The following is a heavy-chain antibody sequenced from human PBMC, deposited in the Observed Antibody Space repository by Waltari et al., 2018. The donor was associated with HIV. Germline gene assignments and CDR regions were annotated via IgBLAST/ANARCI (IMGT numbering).Heavy chain of an antibody. CDR1: GGTFSSSA. V-gene: IGHV1-69*04. CDR3: ARDLKDLELRNYYYYGMDV. CDR2: IIPILGIA. D-gene: IGHD1-7*01. J-gene: IGHJ6*02. Sequence: QVQLVQSGAAVKKPGSSVKVSCKASGGTFSSSAITWLRRAPRQVLEWMGRIIPILGIANYAQKFQGRVTITADKSTSTAYMELSSLRSEDTAVYYCARDLKDLELRNYYYYGMDVWGQGTTVTVSS.